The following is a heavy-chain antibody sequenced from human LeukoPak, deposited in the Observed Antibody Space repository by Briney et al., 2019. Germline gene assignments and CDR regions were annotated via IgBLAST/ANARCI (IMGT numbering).Heavy chain of an antibody. Sequence: PSETLSLTRTVSGGSISSYYWSWIRQPPGKGLEWIGYIYYSVSTNYNPSLKSRVTISVDTSKNQFSLKLSSVTAADTAVYYCARTKDGYNPAWGQGTLVTVSS. V-gene: IGHV4-59*08. CDR1: GGSISSYY. D-gene: IGHD5-24*01. CDR3: ARTKDGYNPA. J-gene: IGHJ5*02. CDR2: IYYSVST.